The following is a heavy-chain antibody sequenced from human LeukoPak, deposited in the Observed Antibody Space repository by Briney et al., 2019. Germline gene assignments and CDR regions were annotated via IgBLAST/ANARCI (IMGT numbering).Heavy chain of an antibody. D-gene: IGHD3-10*01. V-gene: IGHV1-18*01. CDR3: ARGGYGSGSSDDAFDI. CDR1: GYTFTSYG. Sequence: ASVKVSCKPSGYTFTSYGISWVRQAPGQGLEWMGWISAYNGNTNYAQKLQGRVTMTTDTSTSTAYMELRSLRAGDTAVYYCARGGYGSGSSDDAFDIWGQGTMVTVSS. CDR2: ISAYNGNT. J-gene: IGHJ3*02.